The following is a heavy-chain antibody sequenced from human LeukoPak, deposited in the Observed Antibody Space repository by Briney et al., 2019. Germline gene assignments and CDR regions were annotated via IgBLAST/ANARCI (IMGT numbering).Heavy chain of an antibody. CDR2: ISAYNGNT. CDR1: GYSFTSYG. V-gene: IGHV1-18*01. CDR3: ARDYDILTGYPPGEY. J-gene: IGHJ4*02. D-gene: IGHD3-9*01. Sequence: ASVKVSCTASGYSFTSYGISWVRQAPGQGLEWMGWISAYNGNTNYAQKFQGRVTMTTDTSTSTAYMELRSLRSDDTAVYYCARDYDILTGYPPGEYWGKGTLVTVSS.